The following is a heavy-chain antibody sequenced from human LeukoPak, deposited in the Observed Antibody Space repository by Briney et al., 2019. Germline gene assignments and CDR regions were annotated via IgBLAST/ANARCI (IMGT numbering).Heavy chain of an antibody. V-gene: IGHV4-59*11. J-gene: IGHJ4*02. Sequence: SETLSLTCTVSGGSISSHYWSWIRQPPGKGLEWIGYIYYSGSTNYNPSLKSRDTISVDTSKNQFSLKLSSVTAADTAVYYCASQVVPAACFDYWGQGTLVTVSS. CDR3: ASQVVPAACFDY. D-gene: IGHD2-2*01. CDR1: GGSISSHY. CDR2: IYYSGST.